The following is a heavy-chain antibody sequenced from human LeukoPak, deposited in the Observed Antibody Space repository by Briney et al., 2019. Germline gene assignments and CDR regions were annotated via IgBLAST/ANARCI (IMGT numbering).Heavy chain of an antibody. J-gene: IGHJ5*02. CDR3: AREGRYYDSGSYGFDP. Sequence: PSETLSLTCTVSGGSISSSSYYWGWIRQPPGKGLEWIGSIYYSGSTYYNPSLKSRVTISVDTSKNQFFLRLSSVTAADTAMYYCAREGRYYDSGSYGFDPWGQGTLVTVSS. CDR2: IYYSGST. V-gene: IGHV4-39*07. CDR1: GGSISSSSYY. D-gene: IGHD3-10*01.